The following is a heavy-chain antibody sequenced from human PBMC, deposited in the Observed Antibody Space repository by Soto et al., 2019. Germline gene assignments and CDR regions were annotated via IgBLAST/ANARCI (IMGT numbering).Heavy chain of an antibody. J-gene: IGHJ5*02. CDR1: GGSISSYY. V-gene: IGHV4-59*01. D-gene: IGHD6-25*01. CDR2: IYYSGST. CDR3: ARAYSSARVWFDP. Sequence: PSETLSLTCTVSGGSISSYYWSWIRQPPGKGLEWIGYIYYSGSTNYNPSLKSRVTISVDTSKNQFSLKLSSVTAADTAVYYCARAYSSARVWFDPWGQGTLVTVS.